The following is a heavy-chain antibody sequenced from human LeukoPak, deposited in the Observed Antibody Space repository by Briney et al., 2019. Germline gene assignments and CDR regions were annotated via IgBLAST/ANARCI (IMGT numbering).Heavy chain of an antibody. V-gene: IGHV1-2*02. CDR1: GGTFSSYA. CDR2: INPNSGGT. CDR3: ARDGVFALNYFDY. Sequence: GASVKVSCKASGGTFSSYAISWVRQAPGQGLEWMGWINPNSGGTNYAQKFQGRVTMTRDTSISTAYMELSRLRSDDTAVYYCARDGVFALNYFDYWGQGTLVTVSS. D-gene: IGHD3-16*01. J-gene: IGHJ4*02.